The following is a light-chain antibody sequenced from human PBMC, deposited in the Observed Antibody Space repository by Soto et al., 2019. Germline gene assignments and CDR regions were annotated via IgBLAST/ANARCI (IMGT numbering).Light chain of an antibody. CDR3: GAEHGSGSTYV. J-gene: IGLJ1*01. CDR2: VGTGGIVG. V-gene: IGLV9-49*01. Sequence: QSVLTQPPSASASLGASVTLTCTLSSGYSNYKVDWYQQRPGKGPRFVMRVGTGGIVGSKGDGIPDRFSVLGSGLNRYLTIKNIQEEDESDYHCGAEHGSGSTYVFGTGTKVTVL. CDR1: SGYSNYK.